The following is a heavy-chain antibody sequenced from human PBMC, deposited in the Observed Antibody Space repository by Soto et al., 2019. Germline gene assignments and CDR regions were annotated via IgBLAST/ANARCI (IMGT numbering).Heavy chain of an antibody. D-gene: IGHD2-8*01. CDR3: ARDQGEWWRYFDY. J-gene: IGHJ4*02. Sequence: SETLSLTCTVSGGSISSSSYYWGWIRQPPGKGLEWIGSIYYSGSTYYNPSLKSRVTISVDTSKNQFSLKLSSVTAADTAVYYCARDQGEWWRYFDYWGQGTLVTVSS. V-gene: IGHV4-39*07. CDR2: IYYSGST. CDR1: GGSISSSSYY.